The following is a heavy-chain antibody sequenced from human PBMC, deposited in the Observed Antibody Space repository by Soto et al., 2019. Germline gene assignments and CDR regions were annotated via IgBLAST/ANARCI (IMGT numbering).Heavy chain of an antibody. CDR2: IYYSGST. CDR3: ARLDSRGFFDS. J-gene: IGHJ4*02. V-gene: IGHV4-59*08. D-gene: IGHD3-22*01. CDR1: GGSISSYY. Sequence: QVQLQESGPGLVKPSETLSLTCTVSGGSISSYYWSWIRQPPGKGLEWIWYIYYSGSTNYSPSLKSRITISVDTSKTQFSLKLSSVTAADTAVYYCARLDSRGFFDSWGQGTLVTVSS.